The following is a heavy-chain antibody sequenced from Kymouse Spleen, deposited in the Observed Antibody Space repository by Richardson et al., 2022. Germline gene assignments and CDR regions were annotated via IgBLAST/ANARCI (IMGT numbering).Heavy chain of an antibody. V-gene: IGHV4-34*01. CDR3: ARITGTTRTFDY. CDR1: GGSFSGYY. D-gene: IGHD1-7*01. J-gene: IGHJ4*02. Sequence: QVQLQQWGAGLLKPSETLSLTCAVYGGSFSGYYWSWIRQPPGKGLEWIGEINHSGSTNYNPSLKSRVTISVDTSKNQFSLKLSSVTAADTAVYYCARITGTTRTFDYWGQGTLVTVSS. CDR2: INHSGST.